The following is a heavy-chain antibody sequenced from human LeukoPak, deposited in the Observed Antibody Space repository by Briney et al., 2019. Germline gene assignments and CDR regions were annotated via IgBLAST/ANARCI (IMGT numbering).Heavy chain of an antibody. CDR3: ARGIAVAGTFDC. D-gene: IGHD6-19*01. J-gene: IGHJ4*02. CDR2: INHSGST. V-gene: IGHV4-34*01. CDR1: GGSFSGYY. Sequence: SETLSLTCAVYGGSFSGYYWSWIRQPPGKGLEWIGEINHSGSTNYNPSLKSRVTISVDTSKNQFSLKLSSVTAADTAVYYCARGIAVAGTFDCWGQGTLVTVSS.